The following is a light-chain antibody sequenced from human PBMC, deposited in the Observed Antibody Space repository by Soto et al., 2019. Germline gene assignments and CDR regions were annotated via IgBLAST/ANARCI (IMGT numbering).Light chain of an antibody. J-gene: IGKJ5*01. Sequence: EIVLTQSPATLSLSPGERATLSCRASESIRTYLAWYQQKPGQAPRLLIYDASTRATGIPARFSGSGSGTDVTLPIGSLEPEDVAIYYCQQRSNWPITFGQGTRLEIK. V-gene: IGKV3-11*01. CDR3: QQRSNWPIT. CDR1: ESIRTY. CDR2: DAS.